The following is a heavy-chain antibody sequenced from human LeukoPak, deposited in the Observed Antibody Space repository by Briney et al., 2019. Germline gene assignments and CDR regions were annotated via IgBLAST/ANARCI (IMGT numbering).Heavy chain of an antibody. J-gene: IGHJ3*01. CDR3: ASSTRIVGATTVD. Sequence: ASVKVSCKASGGTFSSYAIGWVRQAPGQGLEWMGWINTNTGNPTYAQGFTGRFVFSLDTSVSTAYLQISSLKAEDTAVYYCASSTRIVGATTVDWGQGTMVTVSS. V-gene: IGHV7-4-1*02. CDR1: GGTFSSYA. CDR2: INTNTGNP. D-gene: IGHD1-26*01.